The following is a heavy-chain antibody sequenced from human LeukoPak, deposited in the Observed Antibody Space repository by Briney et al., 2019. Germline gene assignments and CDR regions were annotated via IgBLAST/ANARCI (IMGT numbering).Heavy chain of an antibody. J-gene: IGHJ3*02. CDR3: ARLWEANAFDI. V-gene: IGHV4-59*08. Sequence: PSGTLSLTCTVSGGSISSYYWSWIRQPPGKGLEWIGYIYYSGSTNYNPSLKSRVTISVDTSKNQFSLKLSSVTAADTAVYYCARLWEANAFDIWGQGTMVTVSS. D-gene: IGHD1-26*01. CDR1: GGSISSYY. CDR2: IYYSGST.